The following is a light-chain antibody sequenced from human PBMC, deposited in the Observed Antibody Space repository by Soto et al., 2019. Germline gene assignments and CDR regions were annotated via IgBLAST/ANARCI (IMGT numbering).Light chain of an antibody. CDR3: QQYGRFPFT. CDR2: DVS. J-gene: IGKJ4*01. CDR1: QTVSSTS. V-gene: IGKV3D-20*01. Sequence: EIVLTQSPSTLSLSPGERATLACGASQTVSSTSLAWYQQRPGLAPRLLIYDVSTRLTGIPDRISGSGSVTDFTLNISRLESEDFAGYYCQQYGRFPFTFGGGTKVDIK.